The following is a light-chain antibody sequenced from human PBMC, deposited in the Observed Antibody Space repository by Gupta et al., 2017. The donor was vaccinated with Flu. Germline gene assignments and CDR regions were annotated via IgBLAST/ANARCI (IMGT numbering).Light chain of an antibody. J-gene: IGKJ2*01. CDR3: RQHNSDPKI. Sequence: PTSLSASVGDRVTIPCRASQEIRNPLGWYQQNPGKAPKRLIYAASTWQSAVPSRFSGSGSGTEFTLTISGLQPEHFATYYCRQHNSDPKIFGQGTKMEIK. CDR2: AAS. V-gene: IGKV1-17*01. CDR1: QEIRNP.